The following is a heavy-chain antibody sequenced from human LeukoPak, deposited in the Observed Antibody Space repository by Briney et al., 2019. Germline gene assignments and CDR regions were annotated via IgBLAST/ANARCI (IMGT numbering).Heavy chain of an antibody. CDR1: GFSVSSYG. CDR3: ARGRIVAGVRY. J-gene: IGHJ4*02. CDR2: ISSSRSII. V-gene: IGHV3-48*04. Sequence: GGSLRLSCAASGFSVSSYGMNWVRQAPGKELEWVSYISSSRSIIYYADSVKGRFTVSRDNAKNSLYLQMNSLGAEDTAVYYCARGRIVAGVRYWGQGTLVTVSS. D-gene: IGHD3-22*01.